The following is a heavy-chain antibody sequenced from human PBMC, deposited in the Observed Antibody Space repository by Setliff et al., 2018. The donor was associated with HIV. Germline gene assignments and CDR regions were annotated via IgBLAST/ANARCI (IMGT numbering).Heavy chain of an antibody. Sequence: PSETLSLTCTVSGGSISSGSYYWSWIRQPAGKGLEWIGRIYTTGITNYIPSLKSRVTISLDTSKNQFSLKLTSVTAADTAVYYCARGPRPVDVDYYYTDVWGKGTTVTVSS. CDR3: ARGPRPVDVDYYYTDV. V-gene: IGHV4-61*02. CDR1: GGSISSGSYY. CDR2: IYTTGIT. J-gene: IGHJ6*03.